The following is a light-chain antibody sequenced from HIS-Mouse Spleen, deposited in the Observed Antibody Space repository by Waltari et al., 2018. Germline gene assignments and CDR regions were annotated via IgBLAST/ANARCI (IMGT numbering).Light chain of an antibody. Sequence: QSALTQPASVSGSPGQSITISCTGTSSDVGGYNYVSWYQQPPGKAPKLLIYDVSNRPSGVSNRFSGSKSGNTASLTISGLQAEDEADYYCSSYTSSSTGVFGGGTKLTVL. CDR3: SSYTSSSTGV. CDR2: DVS. J-gene: IGLJ3*02. V-gene: IGLV2-14*03. CDR1: SSDVGGYNY.